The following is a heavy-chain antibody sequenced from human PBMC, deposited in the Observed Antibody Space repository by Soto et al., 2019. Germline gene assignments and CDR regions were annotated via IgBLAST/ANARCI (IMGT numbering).Heavy chain of an antibody. Sequence: PSETLSLTXAVSGGSISSSNWWSWVRQPPGKGLEWIGEIYHSGSTNYNPSLKSRVTISVDKSKNQFSLKLSSVTAADTAVYYCAREAEDYYYGMDVWGQGTTVTVSS. V-gene: IGHV4-4*02. J-gene: IGHJ6*02. CDR1: GGSISSSNW. CDR2: IYHSGST. D-gene: IGHD6-19*01. CDR3: AREAEDYYYGMDV.